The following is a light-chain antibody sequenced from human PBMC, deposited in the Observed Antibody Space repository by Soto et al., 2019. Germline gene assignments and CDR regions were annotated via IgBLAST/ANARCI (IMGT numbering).Light chain of an antibody. CDR2: GAS. CDR3: QQYGSAPIT. V-gene: IGKV3-20*01. Sequence: EIVLTQSPGTLSLSPGERATLSCRASQSVSNTYLAWYQQKPGQAPRLLIYGASNRATGIPDRFSGSGSGTDFTLTISILEPEDFAVYYCQQYGSAPITFGQGTRLEIK. J-gene: IGKJ5*01. CDR1: QSVSNTY.